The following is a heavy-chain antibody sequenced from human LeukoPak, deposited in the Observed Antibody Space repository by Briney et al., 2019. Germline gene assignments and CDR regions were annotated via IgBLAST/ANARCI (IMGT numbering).Heavy chain of an antibody. CDR3: ARETVAGTFDY. Sequence: PGGSLRLSCAASGFTFTEYYMSWTRQAPGKGLEWVSDISSSGDILSYGESVQGRFTISRDNAKNSLYLQMNSLRPDDTAVYFCARETVAGTFDYWGQRTLVTVSS. CDR2: ISSSGDIL. J-gene: IGHJ4*02. V-gene: IGHV3-11*01. D-gene: IGHD6-19*01. CDR1: GFTFTEYY.